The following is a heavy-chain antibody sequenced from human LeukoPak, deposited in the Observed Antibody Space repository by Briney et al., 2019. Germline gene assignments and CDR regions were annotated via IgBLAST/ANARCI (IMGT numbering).Heavy chain of an antibody. J-gene: IGHJ4*02. Sequence: ASVKVSCKASGYTFTSYGISWVRQAPAQGLEWMGWISAYNGNTNYAQKLQGRVTMTTDTSTSTAYMELRSLRSDDTAVYYCARGDPRGNPGWSWSGRIFDYWGQGTLVTVSS. D-gene: IGHD3-3*01. CDR1: GYTFTSYG. V-gene: IGHV1-18*01. CDR2: ISAYNGNT. CDR3: ARGDPRGNPGWSWSGRIFDY.